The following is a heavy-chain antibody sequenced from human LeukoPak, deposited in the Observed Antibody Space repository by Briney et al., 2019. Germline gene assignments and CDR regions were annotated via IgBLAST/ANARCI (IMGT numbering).Heavy chain of an antibody. V-gene: IGHV3-9*01. D-gene: IGHD3-10*01. CDR3: AKDIDYYGSGSYNY. CDR2: ISRNSGSI. J-gene: IGHJ4*02. Sequence: GGSLRLSCAASGFTFDDYAMHWVRQAPGKGLEWVSGISRNSGSIGYADSVKGRFTISRDNAKNSLYLQMNSLRAEDTALYYCAKDIDYYGSGSYNYWGQGTLVTVSS. CDR1: GFTFDDYA.